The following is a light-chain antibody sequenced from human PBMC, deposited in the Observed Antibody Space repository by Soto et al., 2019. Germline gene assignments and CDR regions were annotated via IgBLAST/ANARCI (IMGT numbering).Light chain of an antibody. Sequence: EIVLTQSPGTLSLSPRERATLSCRASQSVSSSYLAWYQQKPGQAPRLLIYGASSRATGIPDRFSGSGSGTDFTLTISRLEPEDFAVYYCQHYGSSPQAFGQGTKV. V-gene: IGKV3-20*01. J-gene: IGKJ1*01. CDR2: GAS. CDR3: QHYGSSPQA. CDR1: QSVSSSY.